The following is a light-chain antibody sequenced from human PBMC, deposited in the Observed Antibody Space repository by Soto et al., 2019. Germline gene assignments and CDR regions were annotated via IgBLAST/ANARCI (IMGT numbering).Light chain of an antibody. CDR2: GNS. J-gene: IGLJ2*01. Sequence: QSVLTQPPSVSGAPGPRVTLSCTGSSSNIGAGYDVHWYQQLPGTAPKLLIYGNSNRPSGFPDRFSGSKSGTSASLAITGLQAEDEADYYCQSYDSSLNGVIFGGGTKLTVL. V-gene: IGLV1-40*01. CDR1: SSNIGAGYD. CDR3: QSYDSSLNGVI.